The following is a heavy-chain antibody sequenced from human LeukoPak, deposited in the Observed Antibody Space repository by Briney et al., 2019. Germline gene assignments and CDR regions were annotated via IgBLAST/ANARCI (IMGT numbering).Heavy chain of an antibody. D-gene: IGHD6-19*01. CDR1: GFTFSSYG. Sequence: PGRSLRLSCAASGFTFSSYGMHSVRQAPGKGLEWVAVIWYDGSNKYYADSVKGRFTISRDNSKNTLYLQMNSLRAEDTAVYYCARDREVAGTGWFDPWGQGTLVTVSS. J-gene: IGHJ5*02. CDR2: IWYDGSNK. CDR3: ARDREVAGTGWFDP. V-gene: IGHV3-33*01.